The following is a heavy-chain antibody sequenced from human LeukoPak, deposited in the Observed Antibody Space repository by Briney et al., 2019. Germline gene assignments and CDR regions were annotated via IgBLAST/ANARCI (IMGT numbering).Heavy chain of an antibody. J-gene: IGHJ4*02. Sequence: GGSLRLSCAASGFTFSGCWMSWVRQAPGKGLEWVANIKQEGTEKHYVDSVKGRSTISRDNAENSLYLQMNSLRAEDTAVYYCARDFNRRALYGDPIGWGQGTLVIVSS. CDR1: GFTFSGCW. V-gene: IGHV3-7*01. CDR2: IKQEGTEK. CDR3: ARDFNRRALYGDPIG. D-gene: IGHD4-17*01.